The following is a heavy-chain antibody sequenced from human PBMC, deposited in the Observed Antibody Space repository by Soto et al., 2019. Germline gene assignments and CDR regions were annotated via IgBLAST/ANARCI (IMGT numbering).Heavy chain of an antibody. Sequence: GGSLRLSCAASGFTFSSYAMHWVRQAPGKGLEWVAVISYDGSNKYYADSVKGRFTISRDNSKNTLYLQMNNLRAEDTAVYYCARSHIGVVVVADVDYWGQGTLVTVSS. CDR1: GFTFSSYA. V-gene: IGHV3-30-3*01. J-gene: IGHJ4*02. D-gene: IGHD2-15*01. CDR3: ARSHIGVVVVADVDY. CDR2: ISYDGSNK.